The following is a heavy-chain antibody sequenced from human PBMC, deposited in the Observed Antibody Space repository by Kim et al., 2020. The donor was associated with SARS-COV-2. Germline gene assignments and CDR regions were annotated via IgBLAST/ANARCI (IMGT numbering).Heavy chain of an antibody. CDR1: GFTFSSYA. CDR2: ISGSGGST. V-gene: IGHV3-23*01. Sequence: GGSLRLSCAASGFTFSSYAMSWVRQAPGKGLEWVSAISGSGGSTYYADSVKGRFTISRDNSKNTLYLQMNSLRAEDTAVYYCAKDGHSFRSSTSHIVVVPAATRAEYFQHWGQGTLVTVSS. D-gene: IGHD2-2*01. CDR3: AKDGHSFRSSTSHIVVVPAATRAEYFQH. J-gene: IGHJ1*01.